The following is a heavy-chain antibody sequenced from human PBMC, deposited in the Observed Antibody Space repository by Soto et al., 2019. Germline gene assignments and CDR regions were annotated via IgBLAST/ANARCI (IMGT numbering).Heavy chain of an antibody. CDR2: MNPNSGNT. Sequence: GWMNPNSGNTGYAQKFQGRVTMTRNTSISTAYMELSSLRSEDTAVYYCARRRIMITFGGVIVRGNWFDPWGQGTLVTV. V-gene: IGHV1-8*01. D-gene: IGHD3-16*02. J-gene: IGHJ5*02. CDR3: ARRRIMITFGGVIVRGNWFDP.